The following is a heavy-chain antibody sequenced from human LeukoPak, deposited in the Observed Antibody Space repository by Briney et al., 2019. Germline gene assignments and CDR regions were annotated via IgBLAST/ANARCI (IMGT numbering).Heavy chain of an antibody. J-gene: IGHJ4*02. CDR2: ISGSGGST. D-gene: IGHD2-2*01. V-gene: IGHV3-23*01. CDR1: GFTFGDYA. Sequence: GGSLRLSCTASGFTFGDYAMSWVRQAPGKGLEWVSAISGSGGSTYYADSVKGRFTISRDNSNNSLYLQMNSLRAEDTALYYCAKGGYCSSTSCYSSIEYWGQGTLVTVSS. CDR3: AKGGYCSSTSCYSSIEY.